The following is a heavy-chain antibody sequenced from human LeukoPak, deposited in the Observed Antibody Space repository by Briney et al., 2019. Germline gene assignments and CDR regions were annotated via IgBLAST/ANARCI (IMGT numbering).Heavy chain of an antibody. Sequence: SETLSLTCTVSGGSIRSYYWSWIRQPAGKALEWIGRIYTSGSTNYNPSLKRRVTISVDTSKNQFSLKLSSVTAADTAVYYCASSRRLWFGEYNAFDIWGQGTMVTVSS. J-gene: IGHJ3*02. CDR1: GGSIRSYY. CDR2: IYTSGST. V-gene: IGHV4-4*07. CDR3: ASSRRLWFGEYNAFDI. D-gene: IGHD3-10*01.